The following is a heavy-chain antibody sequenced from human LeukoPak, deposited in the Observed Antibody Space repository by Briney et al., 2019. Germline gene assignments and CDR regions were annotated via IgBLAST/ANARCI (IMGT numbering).Heavy chain of an antibody. V-gene: IGHV1-2*02. CDR2: INPNSGGT. CDR3: ARGVIYYGLPGY. CDR1: GYTVTGYY. Sequence: ASVKVSCKASGYTVTGYYMHWVRQAPGQGLEWMGWINPNSGGTNYAQKFQGRVTMTRDTSISTAYMELSRLRSDDTAVYYCARGVIYYGLPGYWGQGTLVTVSS. D-gene: IGHD3-22*01. J-gene: IGHJ4*02.